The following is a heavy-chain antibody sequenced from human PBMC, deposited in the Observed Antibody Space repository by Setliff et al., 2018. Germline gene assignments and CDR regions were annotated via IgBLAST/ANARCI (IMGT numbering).Heavy chain of an antibody. CDR3: GRVTGSGKGF. Sequence: LSLTCTVSGGSISSYYWSWIRQPPGKGLEWIAYIYYSGTTNYNPPLKSRVTISLDTSKNQFSLKLSSVTAADTAVYYCGRVTGSGKGFWGQGTLVTVSS. V-gene: IGHV4-59*01. D-gene: IGHD2-15*01. J-gene: IGHJ4*02. CDR1: GGSISSYY. CDR2: IYYSGTT.